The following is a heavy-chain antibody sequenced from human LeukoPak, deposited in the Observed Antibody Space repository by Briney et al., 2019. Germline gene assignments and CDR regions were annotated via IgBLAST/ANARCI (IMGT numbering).Heavy chain of an antibody. CDR3: ARQKDVYYYGSGSHPYYFDY. D-gene: IGHD3-10*01. CDR2: INHSGST. Sequence: PSETLSLTCAVYGGSFSTYYWSWIRQPPGKGLEWIGEINHSGSTNYNPSLKSRVTISIDTSKNQFSLKLGSVTAADTAVYYCARQKDVYYYGSGSHPYYFDYWGQGTLVTVSS. J-gene: IGHJ4*02. CDR1: GGSFSTYY. V-gene: IGHV4-34*01.